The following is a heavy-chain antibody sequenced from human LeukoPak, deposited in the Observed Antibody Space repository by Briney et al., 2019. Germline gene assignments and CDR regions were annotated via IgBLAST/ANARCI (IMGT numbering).Heavy chain of an antibody. CDR2: IYYSGST. V-gene: IGHV4-39*01. Sequence: SETLSLTCTVSGGSISSSSYYWGWIRQPPGKGLEWIGSIYYSGSTYYNPSLKSRVTISVDTSKNQFSLKLSSVTAADTAVYYCARGVVAGYYYYGMDVWGQGTTVTVSS. J-gene: IGHJ6*02. CDR3: ARGVVAGYYYYGMDV. D-gene: IGHD2-15*01. CDR1: GGSISSSSYY.